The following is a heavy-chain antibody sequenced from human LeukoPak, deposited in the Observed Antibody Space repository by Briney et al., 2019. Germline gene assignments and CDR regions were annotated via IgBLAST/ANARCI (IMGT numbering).Heavy chain of an antibody. D-gene: IGHD2-15*01. CDR3: ARGVADCSGDSCSRNWFDP. CDR1: GGSFSGYY. CDR2: INDSGST. Sequence: SETLSLTCAVYGGSFSGYYWNWIRQPPGQGLEWIGEINDSGSTNYNPSLKSRVTISVDTSKNQFSLKLSSVTAADTAVYYCARGVADCSGDSCSRNWFDPWGQGNLVTVSP. J-gene: IGHJ5*02. V-gene: IGHV4-34*01.